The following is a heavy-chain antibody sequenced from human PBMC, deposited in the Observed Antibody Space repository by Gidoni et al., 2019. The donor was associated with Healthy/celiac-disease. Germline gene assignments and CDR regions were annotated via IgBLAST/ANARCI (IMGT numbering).Heavy chain of an antibody. Sequence: QITLKESGPTLVKPTQPLTLTCTFSGFSLSTSGVGVGWIRQPPGKALEWLALIYWDDDKRYSPSLKSRLTITKDTSKNQVVLTMTNMDPVDTATYYCALTRILTGYYMRPYYFDYWGQGTLVTVSS. CDR2: IYWDDDK. D-gene: IGHD3-9*01. V-gene: IGHV2-5*02. CDR3: ALTRILTGYYMRPYYFDY. CDR1: GFSLSTSGVG. J-gene: IGHJ4*02.